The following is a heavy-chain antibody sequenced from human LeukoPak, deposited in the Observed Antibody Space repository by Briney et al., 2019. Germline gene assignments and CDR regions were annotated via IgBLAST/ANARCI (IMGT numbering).Heavy chain of an antibody. J-gene: IGHJ4*02. V-gene: IGHV4-59*01. CDR3: ARDRRDTSMVWDY. CDR2: IYYSGHT. CDR1: GDSMSSYY. Sequence: SETLSLTCTVSGDSMSSYYWSWIRQPPGKGLEWIGYIYYSGHTNYNPSLKSRVTISVDTSKNQLSLKMRSVTAADTAVYYCARDRRDTSMVWDYWGQGTLVTVSS. D-gene: IGHD5-18*01.